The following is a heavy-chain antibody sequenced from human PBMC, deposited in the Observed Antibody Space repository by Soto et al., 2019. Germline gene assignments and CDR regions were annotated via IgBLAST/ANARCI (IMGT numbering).Heavy chain of an antibody. J-gene: IGHJ3*02. Sequence: SVKVSCKASGGTFSSYAISWVRQAPGQGLEWMGGIIPIFGTANYAQKFQGRVTITADESTSAAYMELSSLRSEDTAVYYCARAEVTHDAFDIWGQGTMVTVSS. CDR3: ARAEVTHDAFDI. D-gene: IGHD4-4*01. CDR1: GGTFSSYA. CDR2: IIPIFGTA. V-gene: IGHV1-69*13.